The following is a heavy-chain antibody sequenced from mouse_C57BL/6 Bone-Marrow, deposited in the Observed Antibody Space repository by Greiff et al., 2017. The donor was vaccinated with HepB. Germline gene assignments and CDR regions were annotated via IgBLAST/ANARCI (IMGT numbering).Heavy chain of an antibody. D-gene: IGHD1-1*01. CDR2: INPGSGGT. CDR1: GYAFTNYL. Sequence: QVHVKQSGAELVRPGTSVKVSCKASGYAFTNYLIEWVKQRPGQGLEWIGVINPGSGGTNYNEKFKGKATLTADKSSSTAYMQLSSLTSEDSAVYFCARGALLGSSRYWYFDVWGTGTTVTVSS. CDR3: ARGALLGSSRYWYFDV. V-gene: IGHV1-54*01. J-gene: IGHJ1*03.